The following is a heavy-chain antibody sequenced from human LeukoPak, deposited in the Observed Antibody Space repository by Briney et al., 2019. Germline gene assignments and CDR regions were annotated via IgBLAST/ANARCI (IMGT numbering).Heavy chain of an antibody. Sequence: SETLSLTCTVSGGSISSYYWSWIRQPPGKGLEWIGYIYYSGSTNYNPSLKSRVTISVDTSKNQFSLKLSSVTAADTAVYYCARSSGYVYYDSSGSHGFDYWCQGTLVTVSS. CDR2: IYYSGST. CDR1: GGSISSYY. J-gene: IGHJ4*02. CDR3: ARSSGYVYYDSSGSHGFDY. V-gene: IGHV4-59*01. D-gene: IGHD3-22*01.